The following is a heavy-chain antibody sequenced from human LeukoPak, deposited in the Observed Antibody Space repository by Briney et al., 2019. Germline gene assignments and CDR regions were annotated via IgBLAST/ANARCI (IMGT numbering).Heavy chain of an antibody. Sequence: GASVKVSCKASGYTFTGYYIHWVRQAPGQGLDWMGWINPDSGGTNCAQKFQGRVTMTRDTSISTAYMELSRLRSDDTAMYYCARAFAPFDYWGQGTLVTVSS. CDR2: INPDSGGT. V-gene: IGHV1-2*02. CDR3: ARAFAPFDY. CDR1: GYTFTGYY. D-gene: IGHD3-3*01. J-gene: IGHJ4*02.